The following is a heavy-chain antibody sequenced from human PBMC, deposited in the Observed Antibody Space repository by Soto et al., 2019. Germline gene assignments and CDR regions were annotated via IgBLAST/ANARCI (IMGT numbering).Heavy chain of an antibody. CDR3: AKGPYSTHGYHGMDV. V-gene: IGHV3-23*01. CDR1: GFTFSNYG. Sequence: GGSLRLSCAASGFTFSNYGMTWVRQAPGKGLEWVSVISNSGGITYYADSVKGRFTISRDNSKNTLSLQMNSLRADDTAVYYCAKGPYSTHGYHGMDVWGQGTTVTVSS. CDR2: ISNSGGIT. D-gene: IGHD4-4*01. J-gene: IGHJ6*02.